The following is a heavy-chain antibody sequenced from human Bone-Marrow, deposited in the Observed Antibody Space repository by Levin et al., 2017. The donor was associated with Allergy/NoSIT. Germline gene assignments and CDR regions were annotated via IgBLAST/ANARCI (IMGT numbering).Heavy chain of an antibody. D-gene: IGHD2-21*02. J-gene: IGHJ6*02. Sequence: LSLPCATSGFNFRRPGMHWVRQAPGKGLEWVAFISYDGSNKYYGDSGKGRFSISRDSSKNTVFLQMNSLRSEDTAVYSCAKLNCAGDCYMHYYAMDVWGQGTTVTVSS. CDR2: ISYDGSNK. CDR3: AKLNCAGDCYMHYYAMDV. V-gene: IGHV3-30*18. CDR1: GFNFRRPG.